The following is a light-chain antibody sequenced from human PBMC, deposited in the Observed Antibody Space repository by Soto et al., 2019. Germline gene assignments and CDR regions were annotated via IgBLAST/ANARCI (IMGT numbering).Light chain of an antibody. CDR3: CSYAGSSTYV. V-gene: IGLV2-23*02. CDR1: SSDVGGYNY. Sequence: QSALTQPASVSGSPGQSITISCTGASSDVGGYNYVSWYQLHPGRVPKLMIYEVSVRPSGISNRFSGSRSGNTASLTVSGLQAEDETDYYCCSYAGSSTYVFGTGTKLTVL. J-gene: IGLJ1*01. CDR2: EVS.